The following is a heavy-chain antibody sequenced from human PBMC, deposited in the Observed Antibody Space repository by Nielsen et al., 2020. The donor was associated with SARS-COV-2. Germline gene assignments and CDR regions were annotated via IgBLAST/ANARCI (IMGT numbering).Heavy chain of an antibody. CDR3: ARDGGGLRYFEPYPFDY. V-gene: IGHV1-69*13. CDR2: IIIIFDTA. Sequence: SVKVSCKASGGTFSSDAFSWVRQAPGQGLEWVGTIIIIFDTANYAQKFQGRVTITADESTSTAYMELSSLRSEDTAVYYCARDGGGLRYFEPYPFDYWGQGTLVTVSS. D-gene: IGHD3-9*01. J-gene: IGHJ4*02. CDR1: GGTFSSDA.